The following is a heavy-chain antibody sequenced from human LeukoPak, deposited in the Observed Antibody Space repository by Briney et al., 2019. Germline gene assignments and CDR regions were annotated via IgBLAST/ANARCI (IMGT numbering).Heavy chain of an antibody. J-gene: IGHJ4*02. D-gene: IGHD3-10*01. CDR1: GFTFSSYE. Sequence: GGSLRLSCAASGFTFSSYEMNWVRQAPGKGLEWVSYISSSGSTIYYADSVKGRFTISRDNAKNSLYLQMNSLRAEDTAVYYCAKEPTMVRGVSWGQGTLVTVSS. V-gene: IGHV3-48*03. CDR2: ISSSGSTI. CDR3: AKEPTMVRGVS.